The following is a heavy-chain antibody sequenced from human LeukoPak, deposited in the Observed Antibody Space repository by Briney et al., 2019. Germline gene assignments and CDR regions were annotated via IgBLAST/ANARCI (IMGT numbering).Heavy chain of an antibody. Sequence: GGSLRLSCEASGFTVSSNYMSWVRQAPGKGLEWVSVIYGGGSTYYADSVKGRFTISRDTSKNTLYLQMNSLRAEDTAVYYCASWPGGWYGEDSWGQGTLVTVSS. V-gene: IGHV3-53*01. CDR2: IYGGGST. CDR3: ASWPGGWYGEDS. D-gene: IGHD6-19*01. J-gene: IGHJ4*02. CDR1: GFTVSSNY.